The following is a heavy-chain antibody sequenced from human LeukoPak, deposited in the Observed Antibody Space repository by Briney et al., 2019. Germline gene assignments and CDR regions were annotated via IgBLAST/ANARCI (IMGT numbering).Heavy chain of an antibody. CDR3: AELGITMIGGV. D-gene: IGHD3-10*02. V-gene: IGHV3-23*01. Sequence: GGSLRLSCAASGFTFSHYGMSWVRQAPGKGLEWVSAISGSGYSTYYADSVKGRFTISRDNSKNTLYLQMNSLRAEDTAVYYCAELGITMIGGVWGKGTTVTISS. J-gene: IGHJ6*04. CDR2: ISGSGYST. CDR1: GFTFSHYG.